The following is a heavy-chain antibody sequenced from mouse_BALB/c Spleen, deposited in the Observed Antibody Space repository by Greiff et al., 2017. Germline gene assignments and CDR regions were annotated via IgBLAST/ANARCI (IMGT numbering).Heavy chain of an antibody. J-gene: IGHJ3*01. V-gene: IGHV5-9-4*01. CDR1: GFTFSSYA. Sequence: EVKVEESGGGLVKPGGSLKLSCAASGFTFSSYAMSWVRQSPEKRLEWVAEISSGGSYTYYPDTVTGRFTISRDNAKNTLYLEMSSLRSEDTAMYYCAIYYGNYEAWCAYWGQGTLVTVSA. CDR2: ISSGGSYT. D-gene: IGHD2-1*01. CDR3: AIYYGNYEAWCAY.